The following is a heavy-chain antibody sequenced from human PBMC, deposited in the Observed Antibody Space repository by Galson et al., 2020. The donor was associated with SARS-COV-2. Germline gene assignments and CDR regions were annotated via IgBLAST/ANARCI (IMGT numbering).Heavy chain of an antibody. J-gene: IGHJ4*02. CDR1: GYSITSGYY. D-gene: IGHD1-26*01. CDR2: IYHTGST. CDR3: ARVRGHSGRYYFDY. V-gene: IGHV4-38-2*02. Sequence: ASETLSLTCTVSGYSITSGYYWGWIRQPPGKGLEWIGSIYHTGSTQYNPTLKSRVTTSVDTSKNRFSLKLSVVTAADTAVYYCARVRGHSGRYYFDYWGKGTLVTVSS.